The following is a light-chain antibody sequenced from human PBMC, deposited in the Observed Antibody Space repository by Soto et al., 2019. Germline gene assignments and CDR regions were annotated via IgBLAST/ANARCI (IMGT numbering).Light chain of an antibody. Sequence: QSVLTQPASVSGCPGQSITISSTGTSSDVGGYNYVSWYQQHPGKAPKLMIYDVSNRPSGVSNRFSGSKSGNTASLTISGLQAEDEADYYCSSYTSSSSYVFGTGTKVTVL. V-gene: IGLV2-14*01. CDR3: SSYTSSSSYV. J-gene: IGLJ1*01. CDR1: SSDVGGYNY. CDR2: DVS.